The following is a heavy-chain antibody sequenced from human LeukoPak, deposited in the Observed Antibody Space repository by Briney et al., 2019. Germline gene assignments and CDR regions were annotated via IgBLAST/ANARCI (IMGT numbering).Heavy chain of an antibody. CDR3: ARGPRGTGSYYSWEIHYYFDY. CDR2: INHSGST. V-gene: IGHV4-34*01. CDR1: GGSFSGYY. Sequence: PGGSLSLSCAVYGGSFSGYYWSWIHQPPGKGLEWIGEINHSGSTTYNPSPTRGVTISSEATKNKSSLKLSSVTAADTAVYYSARGPRGTGSYYSWEIHYYFDYCGQGTLVTVSS. J-gene: IGHJ4*02. D-gene: IGHD3-10*01.